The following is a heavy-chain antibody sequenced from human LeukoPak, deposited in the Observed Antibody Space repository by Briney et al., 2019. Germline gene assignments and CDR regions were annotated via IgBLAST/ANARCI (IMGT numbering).Heavy chain of an antibody. J-gene: IGHJ4*02. D-gene: IGHD3-22*01. CDR2: MYSGGAT. V-gene: IGHV3-66*02. CDR3: ARSVHDTSGYAY. CDR1: GFTVSSSY. Sequence: GGSLRLSCAASGFTVSSSYMSWVRQAPGKGLEWVSVMYSGGATYYANSVKGRFTISRDYSKNTLNLQTNNLGTEDTAVYFCARSVHDTSGYAYWGQGTLVTVSS.